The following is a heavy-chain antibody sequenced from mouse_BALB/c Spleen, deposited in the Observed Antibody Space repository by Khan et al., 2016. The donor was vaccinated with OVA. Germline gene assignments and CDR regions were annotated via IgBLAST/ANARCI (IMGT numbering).Heavy chain of an antibody. J-gene: IGHJ1*01. V-gene: IGHV5-6-4*01. CDR1: GFSFTSYT. CDR3: TRDGNYADWCFDV. D-gene: IGHD2-1*01. Sequence: EVQLVESGGGLVRPGGSLKLSCAASGFSFTSYTMSWVRQTPEKRLEWVATICSGSTYTYYPDSVKGRFTISRDNAKNTLYLQRSSLKSEDRGMYYCTRDGNYADWCFDVWGAGTTVTVSS. CDR2: ICSGSTYT.